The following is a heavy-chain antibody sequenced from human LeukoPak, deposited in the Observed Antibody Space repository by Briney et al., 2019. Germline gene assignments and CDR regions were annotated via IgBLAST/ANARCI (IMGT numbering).Heavy chain of an antibody. V-gene: IGHV3-74*01. D-gene: IGHD3-16*02. J-gene: IGHJ4*02. CDR2: INTDGSST. CDR3: ARELSREKDY. CDR1: GFTLSSYW. Sequence: GGSLRLSCAASGFTLSSYWMHWVRQAPGKGLVWVSRINTDGSSTTYVDSVKGRFTIPRDNAKNTLCLQMNSLRAEDTAVYYCARELSREKDYWGQGTLVTVSS.